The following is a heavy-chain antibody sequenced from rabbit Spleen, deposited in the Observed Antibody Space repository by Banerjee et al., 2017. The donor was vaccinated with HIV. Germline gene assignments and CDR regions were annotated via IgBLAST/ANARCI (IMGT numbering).Heavy chain of an antibody. CDR2: INAATGKP. CDR1: GVSFGDRDV. CDR3: ARDGAGGSYFAL. Sequence: QEQLVESGGGLVKPEGSLTLTCKASGVSFGDRDVMCWVRQAPGKGLEWVACINAATGKPVYANWVNGRFSISRENAQNTVFLQMTSLTAADTATYFCARDGAGGSYFALWGPGTLVTVS. J-gene: IGHJ4*01. D-gene: IGHD8-1*01. V-gene: IGHV1S45*01.